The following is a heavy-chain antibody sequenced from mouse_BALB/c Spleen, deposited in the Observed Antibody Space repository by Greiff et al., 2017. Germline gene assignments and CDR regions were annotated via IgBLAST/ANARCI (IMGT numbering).Heavy chain of an antibody. CDR3: ARVWQYAMDY. CDR2: ISSGGST. Sequence: EVMLVESGGGLVKPGGSLKLSCAASGFTFSSYAMSWVRQTPEKRLEWVASISSGGSTYYPDSVKGRFTISRDNARNILYLQMSSLRSEDTAMYYCARVWQYAMDYWGQGTSVTVSS. D-gene: IGHD1-1*02. J-gene: IGHJ4*01. V-gene: IGHV5-6-5*01. CDR1: GFTFSSYA.